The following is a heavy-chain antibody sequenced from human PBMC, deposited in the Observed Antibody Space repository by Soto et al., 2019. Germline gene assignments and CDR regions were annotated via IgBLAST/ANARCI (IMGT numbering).Heavy chain of an antibody. CDR2: ISAYNGNT. CDR3: ARVQSIAARPRTFDY. V-gene: IGHV1-18*01. Sequence: ASVKVSCKASGYTFTSYDISWVRQAPGQGLEWMGWISAYNGNTNYAQKLQGRVTMTTDTSTSTAYMELRSLRSDDTAVYYCARVQSIAARPRTFDYWGQGTLVTVSS. D-gene: IGHD6-6*01. CDR1: GYTFTSYD. J-gene: IGHJ4*02.